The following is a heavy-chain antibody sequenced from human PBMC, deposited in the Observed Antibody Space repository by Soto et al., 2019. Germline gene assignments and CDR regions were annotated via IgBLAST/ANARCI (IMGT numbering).Heavy chain of an antibody. Sequence: GGSLRLSCAASGFTFDDYAMHWVRQAPGKGLEWVSGISWNSGSIGYADSVKGRFTISRDNAKNSLYLQMNSLRAEDTALYYCAKNNRGIDYWGQGTLVTVPS. CDR1: GFTFDDYA. D-gene: IGHD1-1*01. CDR2: ISWNSGSI. CDR3: AKNNRGIDY. V-gene: IGHV3-9*01. J-gene: IGHJ4*02.